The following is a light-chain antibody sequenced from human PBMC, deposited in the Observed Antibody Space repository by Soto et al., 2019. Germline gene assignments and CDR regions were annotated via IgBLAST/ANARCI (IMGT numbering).Light chain of an antibody. CDR1: SSDVGGYNY. Sequence: QSVLTQPASVSGSPGRSITISCKGTSSDVGGYNYVSWYQHHPGKAPKLMIFDVSNRPSGVSNRFSGSKSGNTASLTISGLQPEDEADYYCSSYTTSNTRQIVFGTGTKVTVL. V-gene: IGLV2-14*03. CDR2: DVS. CDR3: SSYTTSNTRQIV. J-gene: IGLJ1*01.